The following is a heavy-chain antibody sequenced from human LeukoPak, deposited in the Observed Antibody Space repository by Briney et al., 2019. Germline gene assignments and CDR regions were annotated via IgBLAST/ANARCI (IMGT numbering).Heavy chain of an antibody. CDR2: INPNSGGT. CDR3: ARDGGYSSSGAPLGDWFDP. J-gene: IGHJ5*02. CDR1: GYTFTGYY. D-gene: IGHD6-6*01. V-gene: IGHV1-2*02. Sequence: GASVKVSCKASGYTFTGYYMHWVRQAPGQGLEWMGWINPNSGGTNYAQKFQGRVTMTRDTSISTAYMELSRLRSDDTAVYYCARDGGYSSSGAPLGDWFDPWGQGTLVTVSS.